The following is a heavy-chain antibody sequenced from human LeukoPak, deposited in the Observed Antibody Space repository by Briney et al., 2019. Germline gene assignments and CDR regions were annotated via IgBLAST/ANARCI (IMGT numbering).Heavy chain of an antibody. CDR3: ASSAAVGGVKWFDP. CDR2: IYTSGST. V-gene: IGHV4-4*07. D-gene: IGHD6-19*01. J-gene: IGHJ5*02. CDR1: GGSVSSYY. Sequence: SETLSLTCTVFGGSVSSYYRSWIRQTAGKGLEWIGRIYTSGSTDYSPSLRSRVTISVDKSKNQLSLKLNSVTAADTAVYYCASSAAVGGVKWFDPWGQGTLVTVSS.